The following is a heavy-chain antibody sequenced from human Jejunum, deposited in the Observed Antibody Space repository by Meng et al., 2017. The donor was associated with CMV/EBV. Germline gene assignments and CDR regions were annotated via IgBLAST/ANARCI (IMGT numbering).Heavy chain of an antibody. J-gene: IGHJ4*02. D-gene: IGHD6-13*01. CDR2: INPDGGSA. CDR1: GYRFSTHY. V-gene: IGHV1-46*01. CDR3: ARDERAYTSSWYYFDY. Sequence: SGYRFSTHYLHWVRQAPGQGPGWLGMINPDGGSAEYAQKFQGRVTMTRDSSTSTFYMELSSLTSEDSAMYYCARDERAYTSSWYYFDYWGQGSLVTVSS.